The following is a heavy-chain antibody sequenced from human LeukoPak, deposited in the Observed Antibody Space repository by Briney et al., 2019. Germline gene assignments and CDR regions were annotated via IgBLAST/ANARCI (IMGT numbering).Heavy chain of an antibody. V-gene: IGHV3-23*01. CDR2: ISAGGDNT. Sequence: GGSLRLSCAASGFTFSSYAMSWVRQTPGKGLESVSSISAGGDNTHYADSVKGRFTISRDNSKNTLYLQMNSLRAEDTAVYFCAYLDSSGYYYGRLRYWGQGTPVTVSS. J-gene: IGHJ4*02. D-gene: IGHD3-22*01. CDR3: AYLDSSGYYYGRLRY. CDR1: GFTFSSYA.